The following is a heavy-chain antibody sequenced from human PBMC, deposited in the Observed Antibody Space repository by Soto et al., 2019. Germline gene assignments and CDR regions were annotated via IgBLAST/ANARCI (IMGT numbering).Heavy chain of an antibody. Sequence: PGGSLRLSCAASGFTFSNLGMHWVRQSPGKGLEWVAVIWNGRNSEDYADSVKGRFTISRDNSRNTLYLQMNSLRAEDTAMYYYAIHPSREQWLLSFDIWGQGTMVTVSS. D-gene: IGHD6-19*01. CDR2: IWNGRNSE. CDR1: GFTFSNLG. V-gene: IGHV3-33*08. J-gene: IGHJ3*02. CDR3: AIHPSREQWLLSFDI.